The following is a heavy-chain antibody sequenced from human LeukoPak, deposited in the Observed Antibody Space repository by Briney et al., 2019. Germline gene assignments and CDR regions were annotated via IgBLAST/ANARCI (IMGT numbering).Heavy chain of an antibody. V-gene: IGHV3-23*01. D-gene: IGHD6-19*01. CDR1: GFTFSSYA. CDR2: ISGSGGST. Sequence: GGSLRLSCAASGFTFSSYAMSWVGQAPGKGLEWVSAISGSGGSTYYADSVKGRFTISRDNSKNTLYQQMNSLRAEDTAVYYCAKDARRTSAWYFFDYWGQGTLVTVSS. J-gene: IGHJ4*02. CDR3: AKDARRTSAWYFFDY.